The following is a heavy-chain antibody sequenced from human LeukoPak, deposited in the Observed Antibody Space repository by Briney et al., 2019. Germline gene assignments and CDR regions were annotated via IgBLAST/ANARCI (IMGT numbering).Heavy chain of an antibody. CDR3: VKDRGITMVRGVLDY. V-gene: IGHV3-64D*06. D-gene: IGHD3-10*01. CDR2: ISSNGSST. J-gene: IGHJ4*02. Sequence: GGSLRLSCSASGFTFSSYAMHWVRQAPGKGLEYVSAISSNGSSTYYADSVKGRFTISRDNSKNTLYLQMSSLRAEDTAVYYCVKDRGITMVRGVLDYWGQGTLVTVSS. CDR1: GFTFSSYA.